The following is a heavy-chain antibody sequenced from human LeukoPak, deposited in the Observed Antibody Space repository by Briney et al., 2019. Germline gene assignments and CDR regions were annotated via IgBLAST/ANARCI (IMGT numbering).Heavy chain of an antibody. D-gene: IGHD6-13*01. CDR2: SGSYGNT. Sequence: GGSRRLSCAASGFTFNKHAISWVRQAPGKGVEWVSVSGSYGNTYYADSVKGRFTISRDTSKNTLYLQMNSQTADDTAVYYCAKDPGHSAGWPDYWGQGTLVTVSS. CDR3: AKDPGHSAGWPDY. V-gene: IGHV3-23*01. J-gene: IGHJ4*02. CDR1: GFTFNKHA.